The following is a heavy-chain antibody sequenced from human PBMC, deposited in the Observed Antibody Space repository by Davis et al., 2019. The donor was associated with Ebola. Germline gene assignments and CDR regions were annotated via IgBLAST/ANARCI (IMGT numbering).Heavy chain of an antibody. D-gene: IGHD3-22*01. CDR2: IIPVFGIP. Sequence: SVKVSCKASGGTFSSYAISWVRQAPGQGLDWMGGIIPVFGIPKYAQKFQGSVTITADESTSTAYMELSSLRSEDTAVYYCARDRYSDGSGYFFEQSHWGQGTLVTVSS. CDR3: ARDRYSDGSGYFFEQSH. J-gene: IGHJ4*02. V-gene: IGHV1-69*13. CDR1: GGTFSSYA.